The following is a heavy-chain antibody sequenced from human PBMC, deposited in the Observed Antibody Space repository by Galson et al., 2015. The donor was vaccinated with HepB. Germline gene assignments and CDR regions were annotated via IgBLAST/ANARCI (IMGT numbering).Heavy chain of an antibody. Sequence: ETLSLTCTVSGGSISNSYWSWIRQPPGQGLEWIGYIYYSGSTNYNPSLKSRVTISVDTSNNQFSLKLRSVTAADTAVYYCARLQWLVDGAPSHYFDNWGQGTLVTVSS. J-gene: IGHJ4*02. CDR2: IYYSGST. V-gene: IGHV4-59*08. CDR1: GGSISNSY. D-gene: IGHD6-19*01. CDR3: ARLQWLVDGAPSHYFDN.